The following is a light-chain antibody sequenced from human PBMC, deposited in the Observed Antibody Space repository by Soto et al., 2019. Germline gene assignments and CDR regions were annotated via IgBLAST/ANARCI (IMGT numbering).Light chain of an antibody. Sequence: NFMLTQPHSVSESPGKTVTISCTGSSGSIASYYVQWYQQRPGSAPTIVIYEDNQRPSGVPDRFSGSIDSSSNSASLTISGLKTDDEADYYCQSYDSSNVIFGGGTKLTVL. CDR3: QSYDSSNVI. V-gene: IGLV6-57*02. CDR1: SGSIASYY. CDR2: EDN. J-gene: IGLJ2*01.